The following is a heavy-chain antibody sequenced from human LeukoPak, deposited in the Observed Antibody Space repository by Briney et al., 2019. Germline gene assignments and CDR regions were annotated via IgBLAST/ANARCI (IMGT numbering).Heavy chain of an antibody. CDR2: ISYDGSNK. Sequence: GGSLRLSCAASGFTFSSYAMHWVRQAPGKGLEWVAVISYDGSNKYYADSVKGRFTISRDNSKNTLYPQMNSLRAEDTAVYYCARAPEAGNYYYYYYMDVWGKGTTVTVSS. CDR3: ARAPEAGNYYYYYYMDV. CDR1: GFTFSSYA. V-gene: IGHV3-30-3*01. J-gene: IGHJ6*03. D-gene: IGHD6-19*01.